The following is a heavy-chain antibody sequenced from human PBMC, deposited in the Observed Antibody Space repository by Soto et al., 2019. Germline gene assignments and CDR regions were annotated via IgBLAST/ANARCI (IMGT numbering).Heavy chain of an antibody. V-gene: IGHV3-66*01. CDR2: IYSGGST. D-gene: IGHD6-13*01. J-gene: IGHJ4*02. CDR1: GFTVSSNY. Sequence: EVQLVESGGGLVQPGGSLRLSCAASGFTVSSNYMSWVRQAPGKGLEWVSVIYSGGSTYYADSVKGRFTISRDNSKNTLYLQMNSLRAEDTAVYYCARSGAAAGTGYFGYWGQGTLVTGSS. CDR3: ARSGAAAGTGYFGY.